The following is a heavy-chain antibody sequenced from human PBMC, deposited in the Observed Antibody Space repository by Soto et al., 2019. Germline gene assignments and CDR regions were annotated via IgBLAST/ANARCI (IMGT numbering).Heavy chain of an antibody. J-gene: IGHJ5*02. D-gene: IGHD2-2*01. V-gene: IGHV3-11*01. CDR3: ARDPYCSSTTCYGNWFDP. Sequence: VGSLRLSCAASGFTFRDNYMNWIRQAPGNGLEWISYISGSGSTIAYADSVKGRFTISRDNAKNSLFLEMNSLTDEDTAVYYCARDPYCSSTTCYGNWFDPWGQGTLVTVSS. CDR1: GFTFRDNY. CDR2: ISGSGSTI.